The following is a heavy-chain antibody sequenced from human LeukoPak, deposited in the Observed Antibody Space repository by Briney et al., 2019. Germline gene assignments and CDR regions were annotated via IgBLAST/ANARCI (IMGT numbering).Heavy chain of an antibody. CDR1: GFTFSDYY. Sequence: GGSLRLSCAASGFTFSDYYMSWIRQAPGKGLEWVSYISSSSSTIYYADSVKGRFTISRDNAKNSLYLEMNSLRAEDTAVYYCARDAYYYYYYYYMDVWGKGTTVTVSS. V-gene: IGHV3-11*04. CDR2: ISSSSSTI. CDR3: ARDAYYYYYYYYMDV. D-gene: IGHD3-16*01. J-gene: IGHJ6*03.